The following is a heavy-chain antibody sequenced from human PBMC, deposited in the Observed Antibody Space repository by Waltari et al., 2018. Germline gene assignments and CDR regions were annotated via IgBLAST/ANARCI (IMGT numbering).Heavy chain of an antibody. CDR3: AKIPYNDFWTGYFFFDL. CDR2: INGEGDNA. Sequence: EVQLVESGGGSVQSGGSVRLSCEGSGFSFSNYAMSWVRQAPGKGLEWVSSINGEGDNAYDADSVRGRFTISRDNSKNTLSLQMNSLRAEDTATYYCAKIPYNDFWTGYFFFDLWGPGTLVSVSS. J-gene: IGHJ4*02. V-gene: IGHV3-23*04. D-gene: IGHD3-3*01. CDR1: GFSFSNYA.